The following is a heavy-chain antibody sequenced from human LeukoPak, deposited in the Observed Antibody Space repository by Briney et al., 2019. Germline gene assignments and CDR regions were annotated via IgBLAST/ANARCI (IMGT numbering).Heavy chain of an antibody. J-gene: IGHJ4*02. CDR2: IYYSGST. CDR1: GGSISSYY. V-gene: IGHV4-59*01. Sequence: SETLSLTCTVSGGSISSYYWSWIRQPPGKGLEWIGYIYYSGSTNYNPSLKSRVTISVDTSKNQFSLKLSSVTAADTAVYYCARDRGEYYFDYWGQGTLVTGSS. CDR3: ARDRGEYYFDY. D-gene: IGHD3-16*01.